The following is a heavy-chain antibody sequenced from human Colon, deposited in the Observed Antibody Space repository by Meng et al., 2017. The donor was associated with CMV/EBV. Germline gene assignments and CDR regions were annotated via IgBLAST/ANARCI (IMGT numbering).Heavy chain of an antibody. CDR1: GFTFTQYP. V-gene: IGHV3-21*01. J-gene: IGHJ4*02. Sequence: GESLKISCAASGFTFTQYPMNWVRLAPGKGLEWVSSISYTGSYIDYADSVKGRFTISRDNANNSLYLQMNSLRAEDTAVYYCARGAYYYDSSGIDYFDYWGQGTLVTVSS. D-gene: IGHD3-22*01. CDR2: ISYTGSYI. CDR3: ARGAYYYDSSGIDYFDY.